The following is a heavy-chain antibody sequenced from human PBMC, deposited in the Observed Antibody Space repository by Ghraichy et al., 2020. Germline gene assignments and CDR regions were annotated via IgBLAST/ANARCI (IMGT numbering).Heavy chain of an antibody. J-gene: IGHJ6*03. CDR3: AKSGVISYYYYYMDV. Sequence: GESLNISCAASGFTFSSYAMSWVRQAPGKGLEWVSAISGSGGSTYYADSVKGRFTISRDNSKNTLYLQMNSLRAEDTAVYYCAKSGVISYYYYYMDVWGKGTTVTVSS. V-gene: IGHV3-23*01. CDR2: ISGSGGST. D-gene: IGHD3-10*01. CDR1: GFTFSSYA.